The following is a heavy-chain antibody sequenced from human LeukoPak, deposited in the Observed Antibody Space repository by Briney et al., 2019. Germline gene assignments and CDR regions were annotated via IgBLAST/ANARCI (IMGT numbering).Heavy chain of an antibody. CDR2: ISGSGGST. V-gene: IGHV3-23*01. CDR1: AFIFSGHW. J-gene: IGHJ4*02. CDR3: AKGGRTLRFLEWSGGDY. D-gene: IGHD3-3*01. Sequence: GGSLRLSCEGSAFIFSGHWMNWVRQTPGKGLEWVSAISGSGGSTYYADSVKGRFTISRDNSKNTLYLQMNSLRAEDTAVYYCAKGGRTLRFLEWSGGDYWGQGTLVTVSS.